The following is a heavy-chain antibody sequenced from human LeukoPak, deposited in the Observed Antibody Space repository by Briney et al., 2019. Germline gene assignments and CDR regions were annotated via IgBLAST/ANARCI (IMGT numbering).Heavy chain of an antibody. CDR3: ARDTGEFKPLDY. CDR1: GFIFDDYA. V-gene: IGHV3-9*01. D-gene: IGHD3-10*01. Sequence: HPGGSLRLSCAGSGFIFDDYAMHWVRQAPGKGLEWVSGIDWDSDRINYADSVKGRFTISRDNAKNSLYLQMNSLRPEDTALYYCARDTGEFKPLDYWGRETLVTLSS. J-gene: IGHJ4*02. CDR2: IDWDSDRI.